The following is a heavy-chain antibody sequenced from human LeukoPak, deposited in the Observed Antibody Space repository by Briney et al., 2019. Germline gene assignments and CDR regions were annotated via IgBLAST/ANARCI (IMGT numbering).Heavy chain of an antibody. CDR3: ARVVATGTLRWFDP. CDR2: IYYTGST. D-gene: IGHD4-17*01. V-gene: IGHV4-61*05. Sequence: SETLSLTCTVSGGSISSNSYYWGWIRQPPGKGLEWIGFIYYTGSTNYNPSLKSRVTISVDTSRKQFSLKLSSVTAADTAVYYCARVVATGTLRWFDPWGQGTLVTVSS. J-gene: IGHJ5*02. CDR1: GGSISSNSYY.